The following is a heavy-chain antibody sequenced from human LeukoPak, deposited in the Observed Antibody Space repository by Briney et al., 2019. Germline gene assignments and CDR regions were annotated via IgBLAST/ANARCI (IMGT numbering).Heavy chain of an antibody. CDR2: ISYDGGKT. CDR1: GFSFSSYA. J-gene: IGHJ4*02. D-gene: IGHD1-1*01. V-gene: IGHV3-30-3*02. Sequence: PGGSLRLSCAASGFSFSSYAVHWVRQAPGKGLEWVAVISYDGGKTYYADSVKGRFTISRDNSKNTLYLQMNSLRVEDTAVYYCAKRNGFWGQGTLVTVSS. CDR3: AKRNGF.